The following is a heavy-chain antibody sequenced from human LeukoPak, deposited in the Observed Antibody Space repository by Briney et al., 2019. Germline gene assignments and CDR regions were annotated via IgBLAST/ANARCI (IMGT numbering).Heavy chain of an antibody. J-gene: IGHJ4*02. CDR1: GFTFSSYA. Sequence: PGGSLRLSCAASGFTFSSYAMSWVRQAPGKGLEWVSAISGSGGSTYYADSVKGRFTISRDNSKNTLYLQMNSLRAEDTAVYYCAKMYSSGWYVGGRLDYWGQGTLVTVSS. V-gene: IGHV3-23*01. CDR2: ISGSGGST. D-gene: IGHD6-19*01. CDR3: AKMYSSGWYVGGRLDY.